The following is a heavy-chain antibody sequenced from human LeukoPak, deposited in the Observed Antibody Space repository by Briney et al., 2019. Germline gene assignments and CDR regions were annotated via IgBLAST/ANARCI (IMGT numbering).Heavy chain of an antibody. CDR2: IIPIFGTA. Sequence: ASVKVSCKASGGTFSSYAISWVRQAPGQGLDWMGGIIPIFGTANYAQKFQGRVTITTDESTSTAYMELSSLRSEDTAVYYCASGPSTYDFWSGYKLDNWFDPWGQGTLVTVSS. J-gene: IGHJ5*02. CDR1: GGTFSSYA. CDR3: ASGPSTYDFWSGYKLDNWFDP. D-gene: IGHD3-3*01. V-gene: IGHV1-69*05.